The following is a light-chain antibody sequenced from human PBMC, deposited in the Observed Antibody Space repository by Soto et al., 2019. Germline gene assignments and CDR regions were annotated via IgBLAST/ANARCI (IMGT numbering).Light chain of an antibody. CDR2: GAS. Sequence: VMTQAPATLYVSPGERATLSCRASQTINNNVAWYQLKDGQVPRLVIYGASTRATGIPARFSGSGSATEFTLTISSLQSEDFAVYYCQQYNKWPLTFGGGTKVDIK. J-gene: IGKJ4*01. CDR3: QQYNKWPLT. V-gene: IGKV3-15*01. CDR1: QTINNN.